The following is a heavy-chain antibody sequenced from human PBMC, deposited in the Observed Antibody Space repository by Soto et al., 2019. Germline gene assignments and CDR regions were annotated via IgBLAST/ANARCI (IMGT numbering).Heavy chain of an antibody. CDR1: GITFSSYS. CDR3: EAYDSSGYDLALPWFDP. V-gene: IGHV3-48*02. Sequence: LRLSCAASGITFSSYSMNWVRQAPGKGLEWVSYISSSSSTIYYADSVKGRFTISRDNAKNSLYLQMNSLRDEDTAVYYCEAYDSSGYDLALPWFDPWGQGTLVTVSS. CDR2: ISSSSSTI. D-gene: IGHD3-22*01. J-gene: IGHJ5*02.